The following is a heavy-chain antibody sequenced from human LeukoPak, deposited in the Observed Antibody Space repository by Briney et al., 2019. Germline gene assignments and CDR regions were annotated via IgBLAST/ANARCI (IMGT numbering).Heavy chain of an antibody. Sequence: ASVKVSCKASGYTFTTYGISWVRQAPGQGLEWMGWISAYNGNTNYPQKLQGRVTMTTGTSTNTVYMELRSLRSDDTAVYYCARSGEWLEGEGYFDYWGQGTLVTVSS. V-gene: IGHV1-18*01. CDR2: ISAYNGNT. D-gene: IGHD6-19*01. CDR1: GYTFTTYG. J-gene: IGHJ4*02. CDR3: ARSGEWLEGEGYFDY.